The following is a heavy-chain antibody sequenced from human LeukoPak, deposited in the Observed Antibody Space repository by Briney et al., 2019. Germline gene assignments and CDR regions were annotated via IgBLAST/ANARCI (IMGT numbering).Heavy chain of an antibody. J-gene: IGHJ4*02. CDR1: GFTFSSYG. CDR2: IRFDGNNE. Sequence: GGSLRLSCAASGFTFSSYGMHWVRQAPGKGLEWMTFIRFDGNNEFYADSVRDRLTISRDNSKNTLYLQMNSLRTEDTAVYYCVADPFGRGVTGSLWLWGQGTLVTVSS. CDR3: VADPFGRGVTGSLWL. D-gene: IGHD3-10*01. V-gene: IGHV3-30*02.